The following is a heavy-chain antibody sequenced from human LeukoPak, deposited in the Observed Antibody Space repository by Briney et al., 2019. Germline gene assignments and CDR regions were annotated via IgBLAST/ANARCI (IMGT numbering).Heavy chain of an antibody. CDR1: GFTFSNAW. J-gene: IGHJ4*02. CDR2: IKSKTDGGTT. D-gene: IGHD3-10*01. Sequence: GGSLRLSCAASGFTFSNAWMSWVRQAPGKGLEWVGRIKSKTDGGTTDYAAPVKGRFTISRDDSKNTLYLQMNSLKTEDTAVYYCTTALLWFGETVGYWGQGTLVTVSS. V-gene: IGHV3-15*01. CDR3: TTALLWFGETVGY.